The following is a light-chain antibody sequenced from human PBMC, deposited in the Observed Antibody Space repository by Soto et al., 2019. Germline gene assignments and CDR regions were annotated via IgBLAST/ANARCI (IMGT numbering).Light chain of an antibody. CDR2: GAS. J-gene: IGKJ1*01. CDR3: QQYNNWPGT. CDR1: QSLNRD. Sequence: VLTQSLAPLSMSPGEGATLSCRASQSLNRDLAWYQQQPGQSPRLLIFGASIRATGIPARFSGSGSGTEFTLTIGSLQAEDCALYYCQQYNNWPGTFGQGTKVDIK. V-gene: IGKV3-15*01.